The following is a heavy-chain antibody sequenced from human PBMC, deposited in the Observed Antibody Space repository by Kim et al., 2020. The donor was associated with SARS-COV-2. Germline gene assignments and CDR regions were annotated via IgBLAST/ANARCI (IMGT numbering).Heavy chain of an antibody. V-gene: IGHV3-7*01. Sequence: YVDSVKGRFTISRDNAKNSRYLQMNSLRAEDTAVYYCARATRYEFVFDYWGQGTLVTVSS. D-gene: IGHD5-12*01. CDR3: ARATRYEFVFDY. J-gene: IGHJ4*02.